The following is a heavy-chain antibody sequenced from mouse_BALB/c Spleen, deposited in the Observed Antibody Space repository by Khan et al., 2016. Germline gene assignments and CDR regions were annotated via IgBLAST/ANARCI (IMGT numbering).Heavy chain of an antibody. CDR2: IYPGDGDT. D-gene: IGHD1-1*01. CDR1: GYAFSSYW. J-gene: IGHJ4*01. V-gene: IGHV1-80*01. Sequence: QVQLQQPGAELVRPGSSVKISCKASGYAFSSYWLNWVKQRPGQGLEWIGQIYPGDGDTNYNGKFKGKATLTADKSSSTAYMQLSSLTSEDSAVYYCARHGSSYDYYAMDYWGQGTSVTVSS. CDR3: ARHGSSYDYYAMDY.